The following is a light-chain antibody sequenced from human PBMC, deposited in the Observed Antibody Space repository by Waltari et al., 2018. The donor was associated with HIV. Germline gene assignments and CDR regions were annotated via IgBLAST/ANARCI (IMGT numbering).Light chain of an antibody. CDR2: DDS. V-gene: IGLV3-21*04. J-gene: IGLJ2*01. CDR1: NIGSKS. Sequence: SYVLTQPPSVSVAPGKTARITCGGNNIGSKSVHWYQQKHGQAPELVIYDDSNRPSGIPERFSGSNSGNTATLTISRVEAGDEADYYCQVWDSSSDHVVFGGGTKLTVL. CDR3: QVWDSSSDHVV.